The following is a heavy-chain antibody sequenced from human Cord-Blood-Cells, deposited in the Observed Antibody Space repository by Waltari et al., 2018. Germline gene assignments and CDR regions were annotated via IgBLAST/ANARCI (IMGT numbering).Heavy chain of an antibody. V-gene: IGHV4-39*01. CDR1: GGSISNSSYY. CDR2: IYYSGST. CDR3: ARFSGSFDY. J-gene: IGHJ4*02. Sequence: QLQLQESGPGPVKPSEPLSLTCTVSGGSISNSSYYWGWIRQPPGKGLEWIGSIYYSGSTYYNPSLKSRVTISVDTSKNQFSLKLSSVTAADTAVYYCARFSGSFDYWGQGTLVTVSS. D-gene: IGHD1-26*01.